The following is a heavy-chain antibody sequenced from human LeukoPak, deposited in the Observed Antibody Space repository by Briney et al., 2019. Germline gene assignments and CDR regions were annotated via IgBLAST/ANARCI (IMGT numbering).Heavy chain of an antibody. CDR1: GFTFSSYA. J-gene: IGHJ4*02. V-gene: IGHV3-23*01. CDR2: ISGSGGST. D-gene: IGHD2-15*01. Sequence: GGSLRLSCAAPGFTFSSYAMSWVRQAPGKGLEWVSSISGSGGSTYYADYVKGRFTISRDNSKNTLDLQMNSLRAEDTAVYYCAKSSLVTPYDYWGQGTLVSVSS. CDR3: AKSSLVTPYDY.